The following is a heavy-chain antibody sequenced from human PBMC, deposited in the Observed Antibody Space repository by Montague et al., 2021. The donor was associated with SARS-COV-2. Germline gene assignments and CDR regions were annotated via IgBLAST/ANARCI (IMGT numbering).Heavy chain of an antibody. CDR3: ARHANCEWYYFDY. CDR1: GGSISSSN. V-gene: IGHV4-59*08. D-gene: IGHD3-3*01. CDR2: IYHYGSA. Sequence: SETLSLTCSVSGGSISSSNWSWIRQPPGKGLEWIGYIYHYGSAKYNPSLKSRVTISVDTSKNQFSLKLSSVAAVDTAVYYCARHANCEWYYFDYWGQGTLVTVSS. J-gene: IGHJ4*02.